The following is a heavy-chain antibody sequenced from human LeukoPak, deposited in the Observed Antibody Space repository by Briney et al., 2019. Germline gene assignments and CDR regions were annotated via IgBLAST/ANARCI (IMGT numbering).Heavy chain of an antibody. CDR3: ARPLYYYDSSGYYSKGLLGN. J-gene: IGHJ4*02. CDR1: GYTFTGYY. Sequence: GASVKVSCKASGYTFTGYYMHWVRQAPGQGDEGMGWINPNSGGTNYAQKFQGRVTMTRDTSISTAYMGLSRLRSDDTAVYYCARPLYYYDSSGYYSKGLLGNWGQGTLVTVSS. V-gene: IGHV1-2*02. D-gene: IGHD3-22*01. CDR2: INPNSGGT.